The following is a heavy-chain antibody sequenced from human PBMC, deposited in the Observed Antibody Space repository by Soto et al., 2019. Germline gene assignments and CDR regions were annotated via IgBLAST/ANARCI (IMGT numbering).Heavy chain of an antibody. Sequence: SVKVSCKASGGTFSSYAISWVRQAPGQGLEGMGGIIPIFGTANYAQKFQGRVTITADESTSTAYMELSSRRSEDTAVYYCARDCSSTGCYMGPRHTGWFDPWGQGNLVPVSA. CDR2: IIPIFGTA. D-gene: IGHD2-2*02. J-gene: IGHJ5*02. CDR1: GGTFSSYA. V-gene: IGHV1-69*13. CDR3: ARDCSSTGCYMGPRHTGWFDP.